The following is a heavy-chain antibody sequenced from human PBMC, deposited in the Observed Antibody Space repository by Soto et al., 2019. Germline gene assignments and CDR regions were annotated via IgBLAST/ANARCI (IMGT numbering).Heavy chain of an antibody. J-gene: IGHJ5*02. D-gene: IGHD3-10*01. CDR1: GYTFTSYN. Sequence: QVQLVQSGAEVKKPGAPVKVSCKASGYTFTSYNIHWVRQAPGQGLEWVGMINPRGFFTTYAQKFRGRVTMTGDTSTSVVYMELTNLRAEDTAVYYCASAAGRFGELFWFDPWGQGTLVSVSS. V-gene: IGHV1-46*01. CDR3: ASAAGRFGELFWFDP. CDR2: INPRGFFT.